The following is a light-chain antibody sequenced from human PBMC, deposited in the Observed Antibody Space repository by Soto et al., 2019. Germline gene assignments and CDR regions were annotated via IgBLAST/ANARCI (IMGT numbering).Light chain of an antibody. J-gene: IGKJ1*01. V-gene: IGKV1-39*01. CDR3: QQSYSTPRT. Sequence: DIQMTQSPSSLSASVGDRVIITCRASQSMSSFLNWYQQKPGKAPRLLIYAASTLQSGVPSRFSGSGSGTDFTLTITSLQPEDFATYYCQQSYSTPRTFGQGTKVEIK. CDR1: QSMSSF. CDR2: AAS.